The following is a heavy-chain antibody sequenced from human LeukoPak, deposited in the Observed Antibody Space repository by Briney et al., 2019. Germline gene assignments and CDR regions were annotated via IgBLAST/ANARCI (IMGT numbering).Heavy chain of an antibody. CDR2: IYYSGST. V-gene: IGHV4-59*08. J-gene: IGHJ2*01. Sequence: SETLSLTCTVSGGSISSYYWSWIRQPPGKGLEWIGYIYYSGSTNYNPSLKSRVTISVDTSKNQFSLKLSSVTAADTAVYYCARGAAAGPWYSDLWGRGTLVTVSS. CDR1: GGSISSYY. D-gene: IGHD6-13*01. CDR3: ARGAAAGPWYSDL.